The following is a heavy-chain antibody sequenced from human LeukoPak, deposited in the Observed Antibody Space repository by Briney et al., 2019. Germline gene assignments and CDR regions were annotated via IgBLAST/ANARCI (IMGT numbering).Heavy chain of an antibody. V-gene: IGHV3-23*01. CDR3: AKDEYYYDSSGYYLH. Sequence: GGSLRLSCAASGFTFSSYWMHWVRQAPGKGLEWVSAISGSGGSTYYADSVKGRFTISRDSSKNTLYLQMNSLRAEDTAVYYCAKDEYYYDSSGYYLHWGQGTLVTVSS. D-gene: IGHD3-22*01. CDR2: ISGSGGST. J-gene: IGHJ4*02. CDR1: GFTFSSYW.